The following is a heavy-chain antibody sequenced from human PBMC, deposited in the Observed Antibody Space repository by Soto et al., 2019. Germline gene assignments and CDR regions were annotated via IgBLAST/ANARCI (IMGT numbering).Heavy chain of an antibody. Sequence: PGESLKISCKGSGYSFSIYWIAWVRQMPGKGLEWMGIIYPGDSDVRYSPSFQGQVTISADKSTSTAYLQWSSLRASDTAMYYCARAGDAVAASVACGQGTLVTVSS. CDR3: ARAGDAVAASVA. D-gene: IGHD6-25*01. J-gene: IGHJ5*02. CDR2: IYPGDSDV. CDR1: GYSFSIYW. V-gene: IGHV5-51*01.